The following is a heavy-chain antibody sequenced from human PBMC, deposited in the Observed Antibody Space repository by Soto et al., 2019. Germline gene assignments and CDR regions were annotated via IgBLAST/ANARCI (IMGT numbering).Heavy chain of an antibody. V-gene: IGHV4-34*01. D-gene: IGHD7-27*01. Sequence: SETLSLTCAVYGGSFSGYYWSWIRQPPGKGLEWIGEINHSGSTNYNPSLKSRVTISVDTSKYQFSLKLSSVTAADTAVYYCARGLRAPGDFDYWGQGTLVTVSS. J-gene: IGHJ4*02. CDR3: ARGLRAPGDFDY. CDR2: INHSGST. CDR1: GGSFSGYY.